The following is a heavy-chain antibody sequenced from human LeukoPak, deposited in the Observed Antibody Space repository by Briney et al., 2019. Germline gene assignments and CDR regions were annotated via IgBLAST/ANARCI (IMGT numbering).Heavy chain of an antibody. CDR2: ISGSGGST. D-gene: IGHD4-11*01. CDR3: ARSPLTTVTTWYNWFDP. V-gene: IGHV3-23*01. CDR1: GFTFSSYA. Sequence: GGSLRLSCAASGFTFSSYAMSWVRQAPGKGLEWVSAISGSGGSTYYADSVKGRFTISRDNSKNTLYLQMNSLRAEDTAVYYCARSPLTTVTTWYNWFDPWGQGTLVTVSS. J-gene: IGHJ5*02.